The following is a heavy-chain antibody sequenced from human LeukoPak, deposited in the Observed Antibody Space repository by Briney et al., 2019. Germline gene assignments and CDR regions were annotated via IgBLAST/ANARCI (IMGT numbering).Heavy chain of an antibody. CDR2: INAGNGNT. V-gene: IGHV1-3*01. Sequence: GASVKVSCKASGYTFTSYGISWVRQAPGQRLEWMGWINAGNGNTKYSQKFQGRVTITRDTSASTAYMELSSLRSEDTAVYYCARVVSFLWFGEGFDPWGQGTLVTVSS. CDR3: ARVVSFLWFGEGFDP. D-gene: IGHD3-10*01. J-gene: IGHJ5*02. CDR1: GYTFTSYG.